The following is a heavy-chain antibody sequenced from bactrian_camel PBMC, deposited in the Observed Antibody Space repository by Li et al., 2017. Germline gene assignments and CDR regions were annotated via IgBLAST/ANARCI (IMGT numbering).Heavy chain of an antibody. CDR1: SYSSSGYC. CDR3: AAGQGVGWCLDVIRVGAEPDFDY. V-gene: IGHV3S1*01. CDR2: VDTDGSK. D-gene: IGHD5*01. J-gene: IGHJ6*01. Sequence: HVQLVESGGGSVQPGGSLKLSCAPSSYSSSGYCMSWFREAPGKEREGVASVDTDGSKFYADSVKGRFTISIDHAENTLVLQMSSLQPEDTARYFCAAGQGVGWCLDVIRVGAEPDFDYWGHGTQVTVS.